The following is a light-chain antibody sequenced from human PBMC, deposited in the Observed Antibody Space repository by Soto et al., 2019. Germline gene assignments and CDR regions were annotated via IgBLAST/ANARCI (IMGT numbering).Light chain of an antibody. CDR2: DTS. CDR3: QPYNNWPLT. V-gene: IGKV3-15*01. Sequence: EIVLTQSPGTLSLSPGERATLSCRASEGIGDTLAWYQHNPGQTPRLLSYDTSTSATGVPTRCSGSRRGAEFTLTINSLQSEDFAVYYCQPYNNWPLTFGGGTKVDIK. CDR1: EGIGDT. J-gene: IGKJ4*01.